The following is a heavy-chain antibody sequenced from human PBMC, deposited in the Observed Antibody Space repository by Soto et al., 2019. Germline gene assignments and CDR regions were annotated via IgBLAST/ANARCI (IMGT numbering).Heavy chain of an antibody. CDR2: ISGSGSVT. D-gene: IGHD3-3*01. J-gene: IGHJ4*02. CDR3: ARDYWSGTTGVTPLDD. CDR1: GFTFDSHS. V-gene: IGHV3-48*01. Sequence: EVQLVESGGGLVQPGGSLGLSCAASGFTFDSHSMNWVRQAPGKGPEWISYISGSGSVTYYADSVKGRFTISRDNAKNSVSLQMNSLTVEDTAVYYCARDYWSGTTGVTPLDDWGPGTLVAVSP.